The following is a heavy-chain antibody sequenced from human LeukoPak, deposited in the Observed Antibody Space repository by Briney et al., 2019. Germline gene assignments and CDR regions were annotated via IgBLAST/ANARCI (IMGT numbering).Heavy chain of an antibody. Sequence: GGSLRLSCSASGLTFSSYGMHWVRQAPGKGLEWVAVIWYDGSNKYYADSVKGRFTISRDNSENTLYLQVNSLRAEDTAVYYCARERLSLVNYYGMVACGQGTTVTVSS. J-gene: IGHJ6*02. CDR2: IWYDGSNK. CDR3: ARERLSLVNYYGMVA. V-gene: IGHV3-33*01. D-gene: IGHD2/OR15-2a*01. CDR1: GLTFSSYG.